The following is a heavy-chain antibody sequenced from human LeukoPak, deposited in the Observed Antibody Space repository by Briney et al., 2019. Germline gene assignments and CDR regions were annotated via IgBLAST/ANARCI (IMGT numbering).Heavy chain of an antibody. CDR2: ISSTSGTI. Sequence: GGSLRLSCAASGFTFSSYGMNWVRQAPGQGLEWVSYISSTSGTIYYADSVKGRFTISRDNAKTSLFLQMDSLRDEDTAVYYCARDFWGTSGYRFDYWGQGTLVTVSS. CDR3: ARDFWGTSGYRFDY. CDR1: GFTFSSYG. D-gene: IGHD3-22*01. J-gene: IGHJ4*02. V-gene: IGHV3-48*02.